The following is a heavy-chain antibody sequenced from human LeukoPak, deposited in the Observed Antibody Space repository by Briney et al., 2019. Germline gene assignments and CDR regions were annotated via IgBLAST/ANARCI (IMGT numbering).Heavy chain of an antibody. CDR1: GFTFSSYW. CDR2: INSDGSST. V-gene: IGHV3-74*01. CDR3: ARSDSSGWYYFDY. Sequence: GGSLRLSCAASGFTFSSYWMHWVRQAPGKGLVWVSRINSDGSSTSYADSVKGRFTISRDNAKNTLYLQMNSLRAEDTAVYYCARSDSSGWYYFDYWGQGTLVTVSS. J-gene: IGHJ4*02. D-gene: IGHD6-19*01.